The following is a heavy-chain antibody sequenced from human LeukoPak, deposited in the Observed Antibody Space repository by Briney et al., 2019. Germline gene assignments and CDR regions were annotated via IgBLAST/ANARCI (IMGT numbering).Heavy chain of an antibody. Sequence: SETLSLTCAVYGGSFSGYYCSWIRQPPEKGLEWIGEINHSGSTNYNPSLKSRVAMSVDTSKNQVSLKLSSVTASDTAVYYCARGTGSSWDGGPFDSWGQGTLVTVSS. V-gene: IGHV4-34*01. J-gene: IGHJ4*02. CDR1: GGSFSGYY. CDR2: INHSGST. D-gene: IGHD6-13*01. CDR3: ARGTGSSWDGGPFDS.